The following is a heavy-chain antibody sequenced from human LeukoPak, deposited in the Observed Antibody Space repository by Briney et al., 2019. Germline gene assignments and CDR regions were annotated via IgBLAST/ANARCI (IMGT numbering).Heavy chain of an antibody. Sequence: SVKASCKASGGTFSSYAISWVRQAPGQGLEWMGGIIPIFGTANYAQKFQGRVTITADESTSTAYMELSSLRSEDTAVYYCARDPREYQLLSRFDPWGQGTLVTVSS. CDR3: ARDPREYQLLSRFDP. D-gene: IGHD2-2*01. V-gene: IGHV1-69*13. J-gene: IGHJ5*02. CDR2: IIPIFGTA. CDR1: GGTFSSYA.